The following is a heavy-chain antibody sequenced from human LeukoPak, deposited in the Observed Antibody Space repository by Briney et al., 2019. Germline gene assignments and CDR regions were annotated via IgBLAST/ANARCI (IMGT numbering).Heavy chain of an antibody. D-gene: IGHD3-10*01. Sequence: GGSLRLSCAVSGFTFSSYGMHWVRQAPGRGLEWVAFIRYDGSNKYYADPVKGRFTISRDNSKNTLYLQMNSLRDEDTAVYYCAKDYSKTSYYGSGTYYRPNWFDPWGQGTLVTVSS. CDR2: IRYDGSNK. CDR1: GFTFSSYG. V-gene: IGHV3-30*02. J-gene: IGHJ5*02. CDR3: AKDYSKTSYYGSGTYYRPNWFDP.